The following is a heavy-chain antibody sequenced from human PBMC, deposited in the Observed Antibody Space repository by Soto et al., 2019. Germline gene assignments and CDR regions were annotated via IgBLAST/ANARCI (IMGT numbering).Heavy chain of an antibody. Sequence: HPGGSLRLSCAASGFTFSSYWMHWVRQAPGKGLEWVSAISGSGGSTYYADYVKGRFTISRDDSKNTLYLQMNSLRAEDTAVYYCAAHEDIVRPLFDYWGQGTLVTVSS. CDR3: AAHEDIVRPLFDY. CDR2: ISGSGGST. D-gene: IGHD5-12*01. CDR1: GFTFSSYW. J-gene: IGHJ4*02. V-gene: IGHV3-23*01.